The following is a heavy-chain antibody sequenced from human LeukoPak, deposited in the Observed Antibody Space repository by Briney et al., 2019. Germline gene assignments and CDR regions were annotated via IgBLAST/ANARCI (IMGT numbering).Heavy chain of an antibody. Sequence: GGSLRLSCTASGFTSSTYWINWVRQSPGKGLVWVALINGDGSTTTHADSVKGRFTISRDNAKNTAYLQMNSLRDEDTAVYFCARDYAGSPDYWGQGTLVTVSS. J-gene: IGHJ4*02. D-gene: IGHD3-10*01. V-gene: IGHV3-74*03. CDR3: ARDYAGSPDY. CDR1: GFTSSTYW. CDR2: INGDGSTT.